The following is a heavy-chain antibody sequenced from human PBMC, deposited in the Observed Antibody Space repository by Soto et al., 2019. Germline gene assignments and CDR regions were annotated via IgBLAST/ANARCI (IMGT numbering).Heavy chain of an antibody. D-gene: IGHD6-6*01. J-gene: IGHJ4*02. CDR2: IYYSGST. Sequence: QLQLQESGPGLVKPSETLSLTCTVSGGSISSSSYYWGWIRQPPGKGLEWIGSIYYSGSTYYNPSLKSRVTISVDTSKTHFSLKLSSVTAADKAVYYCARHVSSSPLEPWFFDYWGQGTLVTVSS. CDR3: ARHVSSSPLEPWFFDY. V-gene: IGHV4-39*01. CDR1: GGSISSSSYY.